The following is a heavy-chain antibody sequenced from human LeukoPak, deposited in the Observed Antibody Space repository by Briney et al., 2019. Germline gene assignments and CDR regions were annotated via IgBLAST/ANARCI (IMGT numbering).Heavy chain of an antibody. CDR1: GFTFSYYS. D-gene: IGHD6-13*01. CDR3: ARGRGSSNYFDY. V-gene: IGHV3-48*02. CDR2: VSSSGSTI. J-gene: IGHJ4*02. Sequence: SGGSLRLSCAASGFTFSYYSINWVRQAPGKGLEWVSSVSSSGSTIYYADSVKGRFSMSRDNARNSVYLQMTSLRDEDTAVYYCARGRGSSNYFDYWSQGTLVTVSS.